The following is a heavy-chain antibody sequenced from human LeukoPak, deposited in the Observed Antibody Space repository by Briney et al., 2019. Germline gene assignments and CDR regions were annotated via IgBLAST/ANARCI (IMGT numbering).Heavy chain of an antibody. Sequence: SETLSLTCTVSGGSISSYYWSWIRQPPGKGLEWIGYIYYSGSTNYNPSLKSRVTISVDTSKNQFSLKLGSVTAADTAVYYCAVRAGSYSNFDYWGQGTLVTVSS. CDR1: GGSISSYY. J-gene: IGHJ4*02. CDR3: AVRAGSYSNFDY. CDR2: IYYSGST. D-gene: IGHD1-26*01. V-gene: IGHV4-59*01.